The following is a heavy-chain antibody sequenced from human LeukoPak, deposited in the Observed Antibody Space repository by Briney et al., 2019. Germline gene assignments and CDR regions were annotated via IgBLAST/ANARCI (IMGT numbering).Heavy chain of an antibody. J-gene: IGHJ6*02. Sequence: PGGSLRLSCAASGFTFSSYGMHWVRQAPGKGLEWVAVIWYDGSNKYYADSVKGRFTISRDNSKNTLYLQMNSPRAEDTAVYYCARDYAAWGMDVWGQGTTVTVSS. V-gene: IGHV3-33*01. CDR3: ARDYAAWGMDV. CDR2: IWYDGSNK. D-gene: IGHD3-16*01. CDR1: GFTFSSYG.